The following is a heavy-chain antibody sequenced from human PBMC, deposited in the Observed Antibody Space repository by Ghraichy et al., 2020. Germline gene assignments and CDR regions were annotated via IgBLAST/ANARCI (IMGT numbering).Heavy chain of an antibody. V-gene: IGHV3-15*01. CDR3: TTDEYYDSSGLDY. J-gene: IGHJ4*02. CDR1: GFTFSNAW. D-gene: IGHD3-22*01. Sequence: GGSLRLSCAASGFTFSNAWMSWVRQAPGKGLEWVGRIKSKTDGGTTDYAAPVKGRFTISRDDSKNTLYLQMNSLKTEDTAVYYCTTDEYYDSSGLDYWGQGTLVTVSS. CDR2: IKSKTDGGTT.